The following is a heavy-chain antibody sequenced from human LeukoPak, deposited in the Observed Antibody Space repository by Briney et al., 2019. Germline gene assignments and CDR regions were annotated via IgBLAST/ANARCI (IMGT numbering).Heavy chain of an antibody. J-gene: IGHJ4*02. CDR2: ISYDGSSK. Sequence: PGGSLRLSCAASGFTFSTYAMHWVRQAPGKGLEWVAVISYDGSSKYYADSVKGRFTISRDNSKNTLYLQMNSLRAEDTAVYYCARDGPGYSSSWYVYWGQGTLVTVSS. CDR3: ARDGPGYSSSWYVY. CDR1: GFTFSTYA. V-gene: IGHV3-30*04. D-gene: IGHD6-13*01.